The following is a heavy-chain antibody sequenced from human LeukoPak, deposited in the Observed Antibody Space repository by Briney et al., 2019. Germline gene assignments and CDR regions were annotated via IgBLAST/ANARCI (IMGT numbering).Heavy chain of an antibody. J-gene: IGHJ4*02. D-gene: IGHD3-9*01. CDR3: ARDSESWTETGPRFDY. V-gene: IGHV3-7*01. Sequence: GGSLRLSCAASGFTFSSYAMNWVRQAPGKGLEWVANINQDGSAQYYVDSVKGQFTISRDNAKNSLYLQMSSLRVEDTAVYYCARDSESWTETGPRFDYWGQGTLVTVSS. CDR1: GFTFSSYA. CDR2: INQDGSAQ.